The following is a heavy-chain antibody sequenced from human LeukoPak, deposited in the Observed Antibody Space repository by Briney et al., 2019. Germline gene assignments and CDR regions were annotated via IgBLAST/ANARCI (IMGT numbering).Heavy chain of an antibody. J-gene: IGHJ3*02. D-gene: IGHD6-19*01. Sequence: GASATVSCKASGYTFTSYYMHWVRQAPGQGLEWMGIINPSGGSTSYAQKFQGRVTMTRDTPTSTIYMELSSLRSEDTAVYYCARGMIAVAVDAFDIWGQGTMVTVSS. CDR2: INPSGGST. V-gene: IGHV1-46*01. CDR3: ARGMIAVAVDAFDI. CDR1: GYTFTSYY.